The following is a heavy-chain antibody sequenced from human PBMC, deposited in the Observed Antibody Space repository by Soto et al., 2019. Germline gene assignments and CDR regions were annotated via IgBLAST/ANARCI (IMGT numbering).Heavy chain of an antibody. D-gene: IGHD3-22*01. Sequence: GWSLRLSCAASGFTFSSYAMSWVRQAPGKGLEWVSAISGSGGSTYYADSVKGRFTISRDNSKNTLYLQMNSLRAEDTAVYYCAKGTYYYDSSGYSFFYWGQGTLVTVSS. V-gene: IGHV3-23*01. CDR3: AKGTYYYDSSGYSFFY. CDR1: GFTFSSYA. CDR2: ISGSGGST. J-gene: IGHJ4*02.